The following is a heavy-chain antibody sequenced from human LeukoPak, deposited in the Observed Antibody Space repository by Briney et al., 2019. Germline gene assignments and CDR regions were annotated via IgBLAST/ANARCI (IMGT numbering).Heavy chain of an antibody. CDR1: GGSISSGGYS. CDR2: IYHSGST. D-gene: IGHD4-17*01. J-gene: IGHJ3*02. V-gene: IGHV4-30-2*01. Sequence: PSQTLSLTCAVSGGSISSGGYSWSWIRQPPAKGLEWIGYIYHSGSTYYNPSLKSRVTISVDRSKNQFSLKLSSVTAADTAVYYCASTTDDYGDNMDAFDIWGQGTMVTVSS. CDR3: ASTTDDYGDNMDAFDI.